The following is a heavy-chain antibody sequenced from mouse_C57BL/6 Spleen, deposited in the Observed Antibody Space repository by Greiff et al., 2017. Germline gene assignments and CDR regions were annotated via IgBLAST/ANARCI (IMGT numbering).Heavy chain of an antibody. D-gene: IGHD3-3*01. CDR1: GYSITSGYY. CDR3: ARGDPGAY. J-gene: IGHJ3*01. CDR2: ISYDGSN. V-gene: IGHV3-6*01. Sequence: VQLQQSGPGLVKPSQSLSLTCSVTGYSITSGYYWNWIRQFPGNKLEWMGYISYDGSNNYNPSLKNRISITRDTSKNQFFLKLNSVTTEDTATYYCARGDPGAYWGQGTLVTVSA.